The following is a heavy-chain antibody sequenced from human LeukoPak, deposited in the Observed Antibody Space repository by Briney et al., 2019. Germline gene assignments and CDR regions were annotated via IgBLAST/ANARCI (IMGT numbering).Heavy chain of an antibody. CDR3: AREGGNYDLDV. CDR2: TSSTVGTT. D-gene: IGHD1-26*01. V-gene: IGHV3-11*01. CDR1: GFTFHDYY. J-gene: IGHJ6*02. Sequence: GGSLRLSCAASGFTFHDYYMSWIRQAPGTGLEWISYTSSTVGTTYYADSVKGRFTISRDNAKKSLYLQMNSLRADDTAIYYCAREGGNYDLDVWGQGTTVTVSS.